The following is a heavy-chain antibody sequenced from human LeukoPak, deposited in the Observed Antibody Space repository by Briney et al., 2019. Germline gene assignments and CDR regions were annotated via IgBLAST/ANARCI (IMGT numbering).Heavy chain of an antibody. V-gene: IGHV4-34*01. J-gene: IGHJ4*02. CDR2: INHSGST. CDR1: GGSFSGYY. Sequence: PSETLSLTCAVYGGSFSGYYWSWIRQPPGKGLEWIGEINHSGSTNYNPSLKSRVTISVKTSKNQFSLKLSSVTAADTAVYYCARVTGYMIEDYFDYWGQGTLVTVSS. CDR3: ARVTGYMIEDYFDY. D-gene: IGHD3-22*01.